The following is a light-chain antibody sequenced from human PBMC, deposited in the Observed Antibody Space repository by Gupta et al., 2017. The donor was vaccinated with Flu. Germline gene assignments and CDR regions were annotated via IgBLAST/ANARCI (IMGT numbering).Light chain of an antibody. J-gene: IGKJ3*01. Sequence: EIVLTQSPGTLSLSPGERATLSCRASQSVSSSSLAWYQQRPGQAPRLLIFGASSRATGIPDRFSGGGSGTDFILTISRLEPEDFAVYYCQQYGNSPFTFGPGTKVDIK. CDR1: QSVSSSS. CDR2: GAS. V-gene: IGKV3-20*01. CDR3: QQYGNSPFT.